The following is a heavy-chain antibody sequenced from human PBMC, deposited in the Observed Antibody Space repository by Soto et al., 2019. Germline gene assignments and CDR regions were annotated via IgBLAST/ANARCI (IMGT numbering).Heavy chain of an antibody. CDR1: GFTFSSYG. V-gene: IGHV3-30*18. D-gene: IGHD2-8*01. Sequence: VGSLRLSCAASGFTFSSYGMHWVRQAPGKGLEWVAVISYDGSNKYYADSVKGRFTISRDNSKNTMYLQMNSLRAEDTAVYYCAKGRNNGFDYWGQGTLVTVSS. J-gene: IGHJ4*02. CDR2: ISYDGSNK. CDR3: AKGRNNGFDY.